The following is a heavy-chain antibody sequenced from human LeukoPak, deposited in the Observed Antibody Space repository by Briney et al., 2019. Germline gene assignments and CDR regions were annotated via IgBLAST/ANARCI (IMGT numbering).Heavy chain of an antibody. Sequence: SETLSLTCSVSGDSVTIYYWSWIRQPPGKGLEWIGYVSSDGTTNCTPSLRSRVIMSVDTAKNHISLSLTSLTAADTDIYYCARLDCTGDGCYNHWGRGTLVTVSS. CDR3: ARLDCTGDGCYNH. CDR1: GDSVTIYY. V-gene: IGHV4-59*08. J-gene: IGHJ4*02. D-gene: IGHD2-8*02. CDR2: VSSDGTT.